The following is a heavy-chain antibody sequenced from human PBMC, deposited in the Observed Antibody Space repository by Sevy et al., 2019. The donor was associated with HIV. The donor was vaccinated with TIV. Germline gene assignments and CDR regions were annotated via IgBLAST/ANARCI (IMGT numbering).Heavy chain of an antibody. Sequence: GGSLRLSCAASGSSFESFAMNWVRQAPGKGLEWVAYISKSSSYIYYADSVKGRFTISRDNAKNSLFLQMNSLGAEDTAIYYCTRGSVIDYYEKGMDLWGQGTTVTVSS. CDR1: GSSFESFA. CDR2: ISKSSSYI. D-gene: IGHD3-3*01. J-gene: IGHJ6*02. CDR3: TRGSVIDYYEKGMDL. V-gene: IGHV3-21*04.